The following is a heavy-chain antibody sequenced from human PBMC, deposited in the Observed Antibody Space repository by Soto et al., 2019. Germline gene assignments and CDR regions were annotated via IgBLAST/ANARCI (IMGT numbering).Heavy chain of an antibody. CDR2: ISYDGSNK. CDR1: GFTFSSYG. D-gene: IGHD5-18*01. V-gene: IGHV3-30*18. Sequence: GGSLRLSCAASGFTFSSYGMHWVRQAPGKGLEWVAVISYDGSNKYYADSVKGRFTISRDNSKNTLYLQMNSLRAEDTAVYYCAKDSGGYSYGRYGRDVWGQGTTVTVSS. J-gene: IGHJ6*02. CDR3: AKDSGGYSYGRYGRDV.